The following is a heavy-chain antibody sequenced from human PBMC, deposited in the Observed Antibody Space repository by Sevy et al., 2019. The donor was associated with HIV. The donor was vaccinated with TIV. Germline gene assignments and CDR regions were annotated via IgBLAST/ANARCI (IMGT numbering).Heavy chain of an antibody. CDR1: GGTFSSYA. D-gene: IGHD1-26*01. J-gene: IGHJ6*03. CDR2: IIPIFGTA. V-gene: IGHV1-69*06. Sequence: ASVKVSCKASGGTFSSYAISWVRQAPGQGLEWMGGIIPIFGTANYAQKFQGRVTITADKSTSTAYMELSSLRSEDTAVYYCARCLVGAPRDYYYYMDVWGKGTTVTVSS. CDR3: ARCLVGAPRDYYYYMDV.